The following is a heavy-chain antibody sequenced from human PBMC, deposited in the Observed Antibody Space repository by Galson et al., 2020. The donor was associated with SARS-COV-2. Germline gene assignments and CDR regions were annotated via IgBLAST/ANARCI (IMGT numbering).Heavy chain of an antibody. CDR2: FDPEDGET. Sequence: ASVKVSCKVSGYTLTELSMHWVRQAPGKGLEWMGGFDPEDGETIYAQKFQGRVIMTDDTSTDTAYMELSSLRSEDTAVYYCAKAKRDIVVVVAATSYYWYFELWGRGTLVTVSS. D-gene: IGHD2-15*01. CDR1: GYTLTELS. CDR3: AKAKRDIVVVVAATSYYWYFEL. V-gene: IGHV1-24*01. J-gene: IGHJ2*01.